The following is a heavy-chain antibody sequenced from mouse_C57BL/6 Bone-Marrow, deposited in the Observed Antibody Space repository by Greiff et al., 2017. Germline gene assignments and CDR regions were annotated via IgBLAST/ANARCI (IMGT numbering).Heavy chain of an antibody. CDR2: IYPRSGNT. Sequence: VQGVESGAELARPGASVKLSCKASGYTFTSYGISWVKQRTGQGLEWIGEIYPRSGNTYYNEKFKGKATLTADKSSSTAYMELRSLTSEDSAVYFCARYDDGYYWFAYWGQGTLVTVSA. J-gene: IGHJ3*01. V-gene: IGHV1-81*01. CDR1: GYTFTSYG. CDR3: ARYDDGYYWFAY. D-gene: IGHD2-3*01.